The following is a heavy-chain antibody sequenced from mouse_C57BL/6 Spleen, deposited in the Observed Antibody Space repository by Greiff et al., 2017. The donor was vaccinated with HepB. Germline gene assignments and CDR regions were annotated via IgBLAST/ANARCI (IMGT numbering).Heavy chain of an antibody. CDR3: ARSGYYGSRYFDY. Sequence: VQVVESGPELVKPGASVKISCKASGYAFSSSWMNWVKQRPGKGLEWIGRIYPGDGDTNYNGKFKGKATLTADKSSSTAYMQLSSLTSEDSAVYFCARSGYYGSRYFDYWGQGTTLTVSS. CDR1: GYAFSSSW. D-gene: IGHD1-1*01. J-gene: IGHJ2*01. V-gene: IGHV1-82*01. CDR2: IYPGDGDT.